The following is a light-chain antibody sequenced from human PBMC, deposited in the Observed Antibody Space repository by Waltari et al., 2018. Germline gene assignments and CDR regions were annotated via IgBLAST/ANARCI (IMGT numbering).Light chain of an antibody. CDR2: SNN. J-gene: IGLJ1*01. V-gene: IGLV1-44*01. CDR1: ISNIGSNT. Sequence: QSVLTQPPSASGTPGQRVTISCSGSISNIGSNTVNWYQQLPGTAPKLLIYSNNPRPSGVPDRFSGSKSGTSASLAISGLQSEDEADYYCAAWDDSLNGYVFGTGTKVTVL. CDR3: AAWDDSLNGYV.